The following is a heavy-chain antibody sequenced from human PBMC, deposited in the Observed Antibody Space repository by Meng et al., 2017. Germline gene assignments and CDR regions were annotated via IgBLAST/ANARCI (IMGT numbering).Heavy chain of an antibody. J-gene: IGHJ3*02. D-gene: IGHD6-19*01. Sequence: QLVESGVGLVPPGGSLKLSCSVSRVTVNCSYIHWGRQASGKGLEWVGRISSKLNSFATAYPASLKGRFTISRDDSKNTAYLQMNSLMTEDTALYYCTMYTRGHIWGQGTMVTVSS. V-gene: IGHV3-73*02. CDR3: TMYTRGHI. CDR1: RVTVNCSY. CDR2: ISSKLNSFAT.